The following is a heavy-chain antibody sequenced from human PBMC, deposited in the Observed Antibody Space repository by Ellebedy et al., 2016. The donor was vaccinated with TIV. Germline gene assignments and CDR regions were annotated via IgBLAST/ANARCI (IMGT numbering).Heavy chain of an antibody. Sequence: AASVKVSCKTSGYTFSRHGLNWVRQAPGQGLEWMGWISTYSGNTKYAQKFQGRVTMTTDTSTGTAYMELSRLTSDDTAVYYCAREADSDALDIWGQGTMVIVSS. CDR2: ISTYSGNT. J-gene: IGHJ3*02. V-gene: IGHV1-18*01. CDR3: AREADSDALDI. D-gene: IGHD2-15*01. CDR1: GYTFSRHG.